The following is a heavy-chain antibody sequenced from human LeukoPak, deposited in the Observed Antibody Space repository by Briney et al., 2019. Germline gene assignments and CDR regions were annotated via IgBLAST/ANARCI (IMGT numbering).Heavy chain of an antibody. J-gene: IGHJ6*01. D-gene: IGHD4-17*01. V-gene: IGHV3-23*01. Sequence: PGGSLRLSCATSGFTFSSSAMSWVRQPPGKGLAWVSTISGSGGGTYYADSVKGRFTISRDNSKNTLYLQMNSLRAEDTAVYYCARHGDGFYHGMDVWGQGTTVTVSS. CDR2: ISGSGGGT. CDR1: GFTFSSSA. CDR3: ARHGDGFYHGMDV.